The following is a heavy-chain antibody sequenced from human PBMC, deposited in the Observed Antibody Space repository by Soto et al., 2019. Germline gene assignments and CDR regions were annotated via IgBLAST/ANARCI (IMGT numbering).Heavy chain of an antibody. CDR2: IYYSGST. V-gene: IGHV4-31*03. CDR3: AREGGDGVDY. Sequence: SETLSLTCSVSGGSINSVNYYWSWIRQHPGKGLEWIGYIYYSGSTHYNPSLRSRVTISVDTSENQFSLKLSSVTAADTAVYYCAREGGDGVDYWGQGTLVTVSS. J-gene: IGHJ4*02. CDR1: GGSINSVNYY. D-gene: IGHD3-16*01.